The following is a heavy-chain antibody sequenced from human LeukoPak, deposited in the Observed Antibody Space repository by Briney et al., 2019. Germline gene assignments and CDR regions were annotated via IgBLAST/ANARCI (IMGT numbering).Heavy chain of an antibody. CDR3: ARAPEPHYDILTGSYGTDYYYGMDV. V-gene: IGHV3-30*04. Sequence: QSGRSLRLSCAASGFTFSSYAMHWVRQAPGKGLEWVAVISYDGANQFYADSVKGRSTISRDNYKKTLYLQMNSLRAEDTAVYYCARAPEPHYDILTGSYGTDYYYGMDVWGQGTTVTVSS. CDR2: ISYDGANQ. D-gene: IGHD3-9*01. J-gene: IGHJ6*02. CDR1: GFTFSSYA.